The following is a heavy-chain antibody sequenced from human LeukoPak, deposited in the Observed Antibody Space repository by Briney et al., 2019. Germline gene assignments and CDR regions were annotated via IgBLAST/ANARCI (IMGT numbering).Heavy chain of an antibody. V-gene: IGHV3-23*01. D-gene: IGHD6-19*01. CDR2: ISGSGGRT. J-gene: IGHJ4*02. Sequence: GAALRLSCAASGFTFISYAMSWVRQAPGKGLEWVSAISGSGGRTYYADSVKGRFTISRDNSKKTLYLQMNSLRAEDTAVYYCAKDPRFDSGWYDWGQGTLVT. CDR3: AKDPRFDSGWYD. CDR1: GFTFISYA.